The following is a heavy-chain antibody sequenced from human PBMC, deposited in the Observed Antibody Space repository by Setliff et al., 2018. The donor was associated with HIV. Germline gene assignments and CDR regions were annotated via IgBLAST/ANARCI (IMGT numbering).Heavy chain of an antibody. J-gene: IGHJ4*01. CDR1: GYTFSNYP. V-gene: IGHV1-3*04. CDR2: VNTGKGDT. Sequence: GASVKVSCKTSGYTFSNYPIHWLRQAPGQGPEWMGWVNTGKGDTKYSQRFQDRLTITTDSSASSVYMELSSLSSDDTAIYYCARDRFTLTSSIFGFWGHGTLVTVSS. CDR3: ARDRFTLTSSIFGF. D-gene: IGHD2-2*01.